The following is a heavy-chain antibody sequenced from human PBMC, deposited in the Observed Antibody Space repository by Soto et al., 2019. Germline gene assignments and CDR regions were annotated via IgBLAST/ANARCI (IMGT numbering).Heavy chain of an antibody. V-gene: IGHV1-3*01. CDR2: INAGNGNT. J-gene: IGHJ4*02. CDR3: EGGVAIVSHGN. D-gene: IGHD6-13*01. CDR1: GYTFTSYA. Sequence: QVQLVQSGAEVKKPGASVKVSCKASGYTFTSYAMHWVRQAPGQRREWMGWINAGNGNTKYSQKFQGRVTINRDTSASTAYMELSSLRSEDTAVYYCEGGVAIVSHGNWGQGTLVTVSS.